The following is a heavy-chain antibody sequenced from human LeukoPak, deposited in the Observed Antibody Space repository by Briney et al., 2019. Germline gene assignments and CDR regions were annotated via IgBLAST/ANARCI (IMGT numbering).Heavy chain of an antibody. CDR2: INHSGST. Sequence: ASETLSLTCAVYGGSFSGYYWSWIRQPPGKGLEWIGEINHSGSTNYNPSLKSRVTMSVDTSKNQFSLKLSSVTAADTALYYCARGIWEMATIPYWYFDIWGRGTLVTVSS. CDR1: GGSFSGYY. J-gene: IGHJ2*01. D-gene: IGHD5-24*01. CDR3: ARGIWEMATIPYWYFDI. V-gene: IGHV4-34*01.